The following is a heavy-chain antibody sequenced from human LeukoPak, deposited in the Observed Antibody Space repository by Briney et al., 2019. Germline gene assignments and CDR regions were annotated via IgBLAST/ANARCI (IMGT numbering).Heavy chain of an antibody. CDR1: GFTFSSFK. CDR3: AKTGYSSGWYRIWDY. CDR2: ISGSGGSA. D-gene: IGHD6-19*01. Sequence: GGSLRLSCAASGFTFSSFKMSWVRQAPGKGLEWVSAISGSGGSAYYADSVKGRFTISRDNSRNSLSLQMNSLRAEDTALYYCAKTGYSSGWYRIWDYWGQGTLVTVSS. J-gene: IGHJ4*02. V-gene: IGHV3-23*01.